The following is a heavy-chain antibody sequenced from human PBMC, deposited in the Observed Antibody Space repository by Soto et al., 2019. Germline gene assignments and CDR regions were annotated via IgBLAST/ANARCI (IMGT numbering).Heavy chain of an antibody. CDR2: INHSGST. Sequence: PSETLSLTCAVYGGSFSGYYWSWIRQPPGKGLECIGEINHSGSTNYNPSLKSRVTISVDTSKNQFSLKLSSVTAADTAVYYCARKGGSYRIGKAYDYWGQGTLVTVSS. J-gene: IGHJ4*02. CDR1: GGSFSGYY. V-gene: IGHV4-34*01. CDR3: ARKGGSYRIGKAYDY. D-gene: IGHD1-26*01.